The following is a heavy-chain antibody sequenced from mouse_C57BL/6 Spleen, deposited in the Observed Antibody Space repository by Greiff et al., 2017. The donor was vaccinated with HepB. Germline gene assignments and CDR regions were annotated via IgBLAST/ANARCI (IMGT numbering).Heavy chain of an antibody. V-gene: IGHV1-80*01. J-gene: IGHJ3*01. Sequence: VQLQQSGAELVKPGASVKISCKASGYAFSSYWMNWVKQRPGKGLEWIGQIYPGDGDTNYNGKFKGKATLTADKSSSTAYMQLSSLTSEDSAVYFCAISYYRNYGEFAYGGQGTLVTVSA. CDR2: IYPGDGDT. CDR1: GYAFSSYW. D-gene: IGHD2-5*01. CDR3: AISYYRNYGEFAY.